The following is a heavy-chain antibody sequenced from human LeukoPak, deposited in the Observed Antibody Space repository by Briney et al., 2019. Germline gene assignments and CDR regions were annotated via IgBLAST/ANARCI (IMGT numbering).Heavy chain of an antibody. J-gene: IGHJ4*02. D-gene: IGHD3-3*01. CDR2: INHSGST. CDR3: ARGSFWSGYYLYYYFDY. Sequence: SETLSLTCAVYGGSFSGYYWSWIRQPPGKGLEWIGEINHSGSTNYNPSLKSRVTISVDTSKNQFSLKLSSVTAADTAVYYRARGSFWSGYYLYYYFDYWGQGTLVTVSS. V-gene: IGHV4-34*01. CDR1: GGSFSGYY.